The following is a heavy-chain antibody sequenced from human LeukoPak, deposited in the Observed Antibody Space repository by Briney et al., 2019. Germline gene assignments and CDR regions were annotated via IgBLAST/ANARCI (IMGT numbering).Heavy chain of an antibody. J-gene: IGHJ4*02. D-gene: IGHD3-9*01. CDR2: IGGSGATI. V-gene: IGHV3-11*04. CDR1: GFIFSDYY. Sequence: GGSLRLSCAASGFIFSDYYMSWIRQAPGKGLEWVSYIGGSGATIYYADSVRGRFTISRDNAKNSLYLQMNSLRAEDTAVYYCATHGYSELRYFDWSTNEWGQGTLVTVSS. CDR3: ATHGYSELRYFDWSTNE.